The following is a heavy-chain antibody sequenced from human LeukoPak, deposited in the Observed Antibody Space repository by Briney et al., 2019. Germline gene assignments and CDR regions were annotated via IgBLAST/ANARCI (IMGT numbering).Heavy chain of an antibody. CDR1: GFTFSTYS. CDR2: ISSTSSTI. V-gene: IGHV3-48*02. D-gene: IGHD2-15*01. Sequence: GGSLRLSCAASGFTFSTYSMNWVRQAPGKGLEWVSYISSTSSTIYYADSVKGRLTISRDNAKNSLYLQMNSLRDEDTAVYYCARDRCSGGNCYSNDAFDIWGQGTMVTVSS. J-gene: IGHJ3*02. CDR3: ARDRCSGGNCYSNDAFDI.